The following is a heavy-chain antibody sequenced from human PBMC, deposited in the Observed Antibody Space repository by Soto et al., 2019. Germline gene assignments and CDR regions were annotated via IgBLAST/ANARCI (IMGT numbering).Heavy chain of an antibody. CDR2: IYSGGST. J-gene: IGHJ5*02. D-gene: IGHD1-26*01. CDR3: ARVIVGATNWFDP. Sequence: EVQLVETGGGLIQPGGSLRLSYAASGFTVSSNYMSWVRQAPGKGLEWVSVIYSGGSTYYADSVKGRFTISRDNSKNTLYLQMNSLRAEDTAVYYCARVIVGATNWFDPWGQGTLVTVSS. CDR1: GFTVSSNY. V-gene: IGHV3-53*02.